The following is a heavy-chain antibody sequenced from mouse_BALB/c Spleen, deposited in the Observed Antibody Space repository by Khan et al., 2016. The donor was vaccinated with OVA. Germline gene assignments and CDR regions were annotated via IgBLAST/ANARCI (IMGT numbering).Heavy chain of an antibody. D-gene: IGHD4-1*01. CDR3: ARASWAY. Sequence: EVELVESGGGLVQPGGSRKLSCAASGFIFSSFGMHWVRQAPEKGLEWVAYINSGSTTIYYADPVKGRFTISRDNPKNTLFLQMTSLRSEDTAMYYCARASWAYWGQGTTLTVSS. J-gene: IGHJ2*01. CDR1: GFIFSSFG. CDR2: INSGSTTI. V-gene: IGHV5-17*02.